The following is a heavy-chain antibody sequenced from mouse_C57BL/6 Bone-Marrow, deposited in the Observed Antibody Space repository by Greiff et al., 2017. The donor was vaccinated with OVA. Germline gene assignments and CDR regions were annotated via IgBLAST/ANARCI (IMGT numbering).Heavy chain of an antibody. CDR2: INPNYGTT. Sequence: EVQLQESGPELVKPGASVKISCKASGYSFTDYNMNWVKQSNGKSLEWIGVINPNYGTTSYNQKFKGKATLTVDQSSSTAYMQLNSLTSEDSAVYYCARERTTVVAPYWYFDVWGTGTTVTVSS. CDR1: GYSFTDYN. J-gene: IGHJ1*03. D-gene: IGHD1-1*01. V-gene: IGHV1-39*01. CDR3: ARERTTVVAPYWYFDV.